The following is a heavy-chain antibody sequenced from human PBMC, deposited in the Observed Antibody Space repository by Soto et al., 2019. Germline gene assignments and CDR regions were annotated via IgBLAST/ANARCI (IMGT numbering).Heavy chain of an antibody. CDR3: VIYNVGGEPYGDNGMDV. V-gene: IGHV1-24*01. Sequence: GASVKVSFKVSGYTLTELSIHWVRQAPGKGLEWMGGFDPEDGETIFAQTFQGRVTMTEDASTDTAYMELSSLRFEDTAVYYCVIYNVGGEPYGDNGMDVWGQGTTVTVSS. CDR2: FDPEDGET. CDR1: GYTLTELS. D-gene: IGHD3-10*01. J-gene: IGHJ6*02.